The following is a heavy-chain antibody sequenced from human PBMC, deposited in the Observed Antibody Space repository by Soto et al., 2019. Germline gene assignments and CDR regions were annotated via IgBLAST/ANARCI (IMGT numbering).Heavy chain of an antibody. J-gene: IGHJ4*02. CDR2: INPSGGST. CDR1: GYTFTSYY. D-gene: IGHD3-22*01. Sequence: ASVKVSCKASGYTFTSYYMHWVRQAPGQGLEWMGIINPSGGSTSYAQKFQGRVTMTRDTSTSTVYMELSSLRSEDTAVYYCARGGPARDYYDSSGYSHYFDYWGQGTLVTVSS. V-gene: IGHV1-46*01. CDR3: ARGGPARDYYDSSGYSHYFDY.